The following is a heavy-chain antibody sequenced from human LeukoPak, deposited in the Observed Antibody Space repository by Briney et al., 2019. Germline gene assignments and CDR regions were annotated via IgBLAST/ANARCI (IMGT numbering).Heavy chain of an antibody. D-gene: IGHD3-9*01. CDR2: ISSNGGST. Sequence: GGSLKLSCAASGFTFSSYVMHWVRQAPGKGLEYVSAISSNGGSTYYADSVKGRFTISRDNSKNTLYLQMSSLRAEDTAVYYCVKGGLRYFDWRESSFDYWGQGTLVTVSS. J-gene: IGHJ4*02. CDR3: VKGGLRYFDWRESSFDY. V-gene: IGHV3-64D*06. CDR1: GFTFSSYV.